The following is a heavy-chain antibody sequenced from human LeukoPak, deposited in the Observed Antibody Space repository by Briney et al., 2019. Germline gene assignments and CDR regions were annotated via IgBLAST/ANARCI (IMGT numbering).Heavy chain of an antibody. J-gene: IGHJ4*02. CDR3: AKGNYYDSSAYNYFNY. D-gene: IGHD3-22*01. CDR1: GFTFSSYG. CDR2: IRYDGSNK. V-gene: IGHV3-30*02. Sequence: GGSLRLSCAASGFTFSSYGMHWVRQAPGKGLEWVAFIRYDGSNKYYADSVKGRFTISRDNSKNTLYLQMNSLRPEDTAVYYCAKGNYYDSSAYNYFNYWGQGTLVTVSS.